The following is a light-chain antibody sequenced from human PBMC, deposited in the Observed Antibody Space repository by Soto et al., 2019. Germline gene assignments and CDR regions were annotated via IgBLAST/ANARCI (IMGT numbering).Light chain of an antibody. CDR2: GAS. CDR1: QSVNNNY. J-gene: IGKJ2*01. V-gene: IGKV3-20*01. Sequence: EIVLTQSPGTLSLSPGERATLSCRASQSVNNNYLAWYQQKPGQAPRLHINGASSRATGIPDRFSGSGSGTDFTLSISRVEPEDFAVYHCQQLGSLPYTFGQGTNLEIK. CDR3: QQLGSLPYT.